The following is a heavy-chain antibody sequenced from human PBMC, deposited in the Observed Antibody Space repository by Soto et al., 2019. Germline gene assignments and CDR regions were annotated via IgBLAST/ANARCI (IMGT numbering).Heavy chain of an antibody. CDR1: GFTFSSYG. CDR2: IWYDGSNK. CDR3: ARDIAAAGSNYFDY. V-gene: IGHV3-33*01. Sequence: QVQLVESGGGVVQPGRSLRLSCAASGFTFSSYGMHWVRQAPGKGLEWVAVIWYDGSNKYYADSVKGRFTISRDNSKNTLYLQMNSLRAEDTAVYYCARDIAAAGSNYFDYWGQGALVTVSS. D-gene: IGHD6-13*01. J-gene: IGHJ4*02.